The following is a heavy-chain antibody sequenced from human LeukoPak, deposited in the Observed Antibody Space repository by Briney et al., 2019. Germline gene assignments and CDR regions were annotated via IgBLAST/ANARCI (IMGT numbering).Heavy chain of an antibody. CDR1: GGTFSSYA. J-gene: IGHJ4*02. D-gene: IGHD4-17*01. CDR3: ARASDDYGDYSYFDY. Sequence: SSVKVSCKASGGTFSSYAIGWVRQAPGQGLEWMGGIIPIFGTANYAQKFQGRVTITADESTSTAYMELSSLRSEDTAVYYCARASDDYGDYSYFDYWGQGTLVTVSS. CDR2: IIPIFGTA. V-gene: IGHV1-69*01.